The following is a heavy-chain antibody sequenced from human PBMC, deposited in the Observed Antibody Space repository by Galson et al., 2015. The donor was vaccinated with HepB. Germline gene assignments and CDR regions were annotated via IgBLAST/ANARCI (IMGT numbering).Heavy chain of an antibody. CDR3: ARQTELWVGALSVPAYFDL. J-gene: IGHJ2*01. CDR2: ISHSGRT. D-gene: IGHD3-10*01. V-gene: IGHV4-59*08. CDR1: GGSISGYY. Sequence: SETLSLTCTMSGGSISGYYWSWIRQPPGKGLEWIGSISHSGRTNYNPSLKSRVTISVDTSKNHFSLNLNSGAASETAMYYCARQTELWVGALSVPAYFDLWGRGTLVTVSS.